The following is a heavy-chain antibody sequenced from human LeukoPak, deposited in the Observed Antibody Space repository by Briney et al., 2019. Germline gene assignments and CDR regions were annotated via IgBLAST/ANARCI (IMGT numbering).Heavy chain of an antibody. V-gene: IGHV4-59*01. J-gene: IGHJ5*02. D-gene: IGHD3-10*01. Sequence: KPSETLSLTCTVSGGSISSYYWSWIRQPPGKGLEWIGYIYTSGSTNYNPSLKSRVTISVDTSKNQFSLKLSSVTAADTAIYYCARGGYYGSGNDFRFDPWGQGTLVTVSS. CDR3: ARGGYYGSGNDFRFDP. CDR1: GGSISSYY. CDR2: IYTSGST.